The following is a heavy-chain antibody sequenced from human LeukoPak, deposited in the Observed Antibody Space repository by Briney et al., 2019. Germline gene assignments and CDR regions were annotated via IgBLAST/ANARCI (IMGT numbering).Heavy chain of an antibody. Sequence: SETLSLTCNVSGGSISSYYWSWIRQPPGKGLEWIGYIFHTGSTNYSPSLKSRVTISVDRSKNQFSLKLSSVTAADTAVYYCARGEVSAFDIWGQGTMVTVSS. CDR2: IFHTGST. J-gene: IGHJ3*02. V-gene: IGHV4-59*12. CDR1: GGSISSYY. CDR3: ARGEVSAFDI.